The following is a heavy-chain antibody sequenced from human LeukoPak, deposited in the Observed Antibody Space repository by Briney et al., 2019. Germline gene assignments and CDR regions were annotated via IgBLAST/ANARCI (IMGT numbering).Heavy chain of an antibody. J-gene: IGHJ4*02. V-gene: IGHV3-21*01. Sequence: PGGSLRLSCAASGFTFSSYGMHWVRQAPGKGLEWVPSISSSSSYIYYADSVKGRFTISRDNAKNSLYLQMNSLRAEDTAVYYCARVKALYYFDYWGQGTLVTVSS. CDR1: GFTFSSYG. CDR3: ARVKALYYFDY. CDR2: ISSSSSYI.